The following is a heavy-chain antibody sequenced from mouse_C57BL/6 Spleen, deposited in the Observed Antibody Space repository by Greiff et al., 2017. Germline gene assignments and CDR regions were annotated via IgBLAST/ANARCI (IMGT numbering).Heavy chain of an antibody. Sequence: EVQVVESGGGLVKPGGSLKLSCAASGFTFSDYGMHWVRQAPEKGLEWVAYISSGSSTIYYADTVKGRFTISRDNAKNTLFLQMTSLRSEDTAMYYCARSYYYGSYFDYWGQGTTLTVSS. CDR2: ISSGSSTI. V-gene: IGHV5-17*01. J-gene: IGHJ2*01. CDR1: GFTFSDYG. D-gene: IGHD1-1*01. CDR3: ARSYYYGSYFDY.